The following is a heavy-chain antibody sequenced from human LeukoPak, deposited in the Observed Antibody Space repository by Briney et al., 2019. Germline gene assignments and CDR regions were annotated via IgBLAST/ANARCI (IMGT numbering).Heavy chain of an antibody. CDR3: GRDLFYDFWSGYYYYYMDV. J-gene: IGHJ6*03. CDR1: GYTFTGYY. Sequence: ASVKVSCKASGYTFTGYYMHWVRQAPGQGLEWMGWINPNSGGTNYAQKFQGRVTMTRDTSISTAYMELSRLRSDDTAVYYCGRDLFYDFWSGYYYYYMDVWGKGTTVTVSS. CDR2: INPNSGGT. V-gene: IGHV1-2*02. D-gene: IGHD3-3*01.